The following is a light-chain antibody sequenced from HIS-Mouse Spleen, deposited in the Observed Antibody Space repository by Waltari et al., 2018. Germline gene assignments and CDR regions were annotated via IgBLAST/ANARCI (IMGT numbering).Light chain of an antibody. CDR2: RNN. CDR3: AAWDDSLSGPWV. CDR1: SSHIRRHS. V-gene: IGLV1-47*01. Sequence: QSVLTQPPSASGTPGQRVPSSCSGRSSHIRRHSVYLYHQLPGTAPKLPIYRNNQRPSGVPDRFSGSKSGTSASLAISGLRSEDEADYYCAAWDDSLSGPWVFGGGTKLTVL. J-gene: IGLJ3*02.